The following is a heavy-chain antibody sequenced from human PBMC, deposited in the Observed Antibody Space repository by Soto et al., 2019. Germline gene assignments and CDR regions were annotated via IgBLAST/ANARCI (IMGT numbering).Heavy chain of an antibody. D-gene: IGHD3-22*01. CDR2: INHSGST. CDR3: AVLYYYDSSGYKGSS. CDR1: GGSFSGYY. V-gene: IGHV4-34*01. Sequence: DTLSLTCAVYGGSFSGYYWSWIRQPPGKGLEWIGEINHSGSTNYNPSLKSRVTISVDTSKNQFSLKLSSVTAADTAVYYCAVLYYYDSSGYKGSSWGQGTLVTVSS. J-gene: IGHJ5*02.